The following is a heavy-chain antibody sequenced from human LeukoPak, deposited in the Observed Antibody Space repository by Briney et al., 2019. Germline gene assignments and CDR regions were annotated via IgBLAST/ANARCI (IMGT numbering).Heavy chain of an antibody. D-gene: IGHD2-15*01. CDR1: GFTFDDYA. V-gene: IGHV3-43D*03. CDR2: ISWDGGST. J-gene: IGHJ4*02. CDR3: AKDILKLGYCSGGSCPTRGFDY. Sequence: GGSLRLSCAASGFTFDDYAMHWVRQAPGKGLEWVSLISWDGGSTYYADSVKGRFTISRDNSKNSLYLQMNSLRAEDTALYYCAKDILKLGYCSGGSCPTRGFDYWGQGTLVTVSS.